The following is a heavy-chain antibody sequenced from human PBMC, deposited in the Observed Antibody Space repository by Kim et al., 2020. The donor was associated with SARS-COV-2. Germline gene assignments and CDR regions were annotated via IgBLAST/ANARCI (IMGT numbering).Heavy chain of an antibody. CDR1: GGSFSGYY. CDR2: INHSGST. V-gene: IGHV4-34*01. D-gene: IGHD6-6*01. Sequence: SETLSLTCAVYGGSFSGYYWSWIRQPPGKGLEWIGEINHSGSTNYNPSLKSRVTISVDTSKNQFSLKLSSVTAADTAVYYCARVGRRFSIAATFDPWGQGTLVTVSS. CDR3: ARVGRRFSIAATFDP. J-gene: IGHJ5*02.